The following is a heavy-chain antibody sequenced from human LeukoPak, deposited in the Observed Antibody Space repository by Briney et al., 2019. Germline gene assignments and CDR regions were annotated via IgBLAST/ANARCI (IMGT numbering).Heavy chain of an antibody. J-gene: IGHJ4*02. CDR3: AREGMNPHSLIDY. Sequence: SETLSLTCAVSGGSISSSNWWSWVRQPPGKGLEWIGEIYHSGSTNYNPSLKSRVTISVDKSKNQFSLKLSSVTAADTAVYYCAREGMNPHSLIDYWGQGTLVTVSS. CDR1: GGSISSSNW. V-gene: IGHV4-4*02. CDR2: IYHSGST. D-gene: IGHD6-13*01.